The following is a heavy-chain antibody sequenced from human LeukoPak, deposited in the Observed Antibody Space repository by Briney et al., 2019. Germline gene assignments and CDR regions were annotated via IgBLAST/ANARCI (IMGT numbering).Heavy chain of an antibody. CDR2: ISAYNGNT. V-gene: IGHV1-18*01. CDR1: GYTFTSYG. J-gene: IGHJ5*02. CDR3: ARDQAVRLLWFGELSPWFDP. Sequence: ASVKVSCKASGYTFTSYGISWVRQAPGQGLEWMGWISAYNGNTNYAQKLQGRVTMTTDTSTSTAYMELRSLRSDDAAVYYCARDQAVRLLWFGELSPWFDPWGQGTLVTVSS. D-gene: IGHD3-10*01.